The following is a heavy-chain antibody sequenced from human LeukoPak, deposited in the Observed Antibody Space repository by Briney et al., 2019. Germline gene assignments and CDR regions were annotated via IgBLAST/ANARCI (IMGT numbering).Heavy chain of an antibody. CDR3: ARDLRLHILTGYYSNGMDV. Sequence: GGSLRLSCAASGFTVSSNYMSWVRQAPGMGLEWVSVIYSGGNTYYADSVKGRFTISRDNSKNTLYLQMNSLRAEDTAVYYCARDLRLHILTGYYSNGMDVWGQGTTVTISS. V-gene: IGHV3-53*01. D-gene: IGHD3-9*01. J-gene: IGHJ6*02. CDR2: IYSGGNT. CDR1: GFTVSSNY.